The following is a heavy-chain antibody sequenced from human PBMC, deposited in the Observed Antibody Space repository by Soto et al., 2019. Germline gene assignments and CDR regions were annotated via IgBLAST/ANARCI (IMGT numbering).Heavy chain of an antibody. V-gene: IGHV3-30*03. Sequence: PGGSLRLSCAASGFTFNTYAMHGVRQAPGKGLEWVAVISSDGSVKFYADSEKGRFTISRDNAKNSLYLQMNSLRADDTAVYYCARSQQLGHNWFDPWGQGTLVTVSS. CDR3: ARSQQLGHNWFDP. J-gene: IGHJ5*02. D-gene: IGHD6-13*01. CDR1: GFTFNTYA. CDR2: ISSDGSVK.